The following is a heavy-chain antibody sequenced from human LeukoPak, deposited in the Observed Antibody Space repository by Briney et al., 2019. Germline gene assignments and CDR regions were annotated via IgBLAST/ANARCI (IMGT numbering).Heavy chain of an antibody. J-gene: IGHJ4*02. CDR3: ARGPMFRGVIIRRSKSGYFDY. CDR1: GFTFSSYW. V-gene: IGHV3-7*01. D-gene: IGHD3-10*01. Sequence: GGSLRLSCAASGFTFSSYWMSWLRQAPGKGLEWVANIKQDGSEKYYVDSVKGRFTISRDNAKNSLYLQMNSLRAEDTAVYYCARGPMFRGVIIRRSKSGYFDYWGQGTLVTVSS. CDR2: IKQDGSEK.